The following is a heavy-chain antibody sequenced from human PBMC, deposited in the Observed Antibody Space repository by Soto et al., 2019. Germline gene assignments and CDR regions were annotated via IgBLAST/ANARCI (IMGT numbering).Heavy chain of an antibody. V-gene: IGHV3-33*01. CDR1: GFIFSNYG. CDR3: AAGEPLDY. D-gene: IGHD3-10*01. J-gene: IGHJ4*02. CDR2: IWYDGSNK. Sequence: LGGSLRLSCAASGFIFSNYGMHWVRQAPGKGLEWVAIIWYDGSNKYYADSVKGRFTISRDNSKNIVSLQMNSLRAEDTAMYYCAAGEPLDYRGQGTLVTVSS.